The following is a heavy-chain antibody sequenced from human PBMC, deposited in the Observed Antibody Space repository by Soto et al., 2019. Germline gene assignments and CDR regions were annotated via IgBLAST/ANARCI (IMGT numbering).Heavy chain of an antibody. J-gene: IGHJ4*02. CDR3: ARVSSGYAIDC. CDR2: INGDGSST. Sequence: GGSLRLSCAASGFTFSSYWMHWVRQAPGKGLVWVSRINGDGSSTTYADSVKGRFTISRDNAKNTLYLQMNSLRAEDTAVYCCARVSSGYAIDCWGQGTLVTVSS. D-gene: IGHD3-3*01. CDR1: GFTFSSYW. V-gene: IGHV3-74*01.